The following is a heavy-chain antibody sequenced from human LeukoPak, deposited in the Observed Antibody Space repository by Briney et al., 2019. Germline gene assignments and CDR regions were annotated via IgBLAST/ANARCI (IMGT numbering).Heavy chain of an antibody. D-gene: IGHD4-17*01. J-gene: IGHJ6*03. CDR3: AKADGDYVLNYMDV. CDR2: ISGSGGST. CDR1: GFTSSSYA. V-gene: IGHV3-23*01. Sequence: PGGSLRLSCAASGFTSSSYAMSWVRQAPGKGLEWVSAISGSGGSTYYADSVKGRFTISRDNSKNTLYLQMNSLRAEDTAVYYCAKADGDYVLNYMDVWGKGTTVTVSS.